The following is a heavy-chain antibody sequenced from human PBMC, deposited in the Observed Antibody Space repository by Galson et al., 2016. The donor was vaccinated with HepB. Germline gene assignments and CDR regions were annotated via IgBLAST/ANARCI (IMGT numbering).Heavy chain of an antibody. D-gene: IGHD6-19*01. V-gene: IGHV3-30*04. CDR3: ARDYGGQWLVQCGPCDY. CDR1: GFTFSGYA. CDR2: ISYDGSDQ. J-gene: IGHJ4*02. Sequence: SLRLSCAASGFTFSGYALHWVRQAPGKGLEWVAAISYDGSDQFYADSVKGRFTISRDSSKNTVHLQMNSLRGDDTGIYYCARDYGGQWLVQCGPCDYWGQGTLVTVSS.